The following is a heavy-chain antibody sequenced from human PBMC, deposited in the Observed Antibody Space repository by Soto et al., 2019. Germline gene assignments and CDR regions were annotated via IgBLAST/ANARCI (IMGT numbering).Heavy chain of an antibody. CDR2: IYYSGST. J-gene: IGHJ5*02. CDR3: ARQGRDWLIFGVVIITWFDP. V-gene: IGHV4-39*01. CDR1: GGSISSSSYY. D-gene: IGHD3-3*01. Sequence: KSSETLSLTCTVSGGSISSSSYYWGWIRQPPGKGLEWIGSIYYSGSTYYNPSLKSRVTISVDTSKNQFSLKLSSVTAADTAVYYCARQGRDWLIFGVVIITWFDPWGQGTLVTVSS.